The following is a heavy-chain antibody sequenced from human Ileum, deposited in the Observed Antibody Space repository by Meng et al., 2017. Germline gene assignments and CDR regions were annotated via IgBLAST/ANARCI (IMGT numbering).Heavy chain of an antibody. J-gene: IGHJ4*02. D-gene: IGHD4-17*01. V-gene: IGHV4-39*01. CDR1: SGSVTNNNYY. CDR3: ARRAHYGDPPR. Sequence: QLRLQESGPGLGKPSESLAMRWRGSSGSVTNNNYYGVWSRRPPGKGLEWMGSIYYGGSTYYNPSLKSRVTISVDTSTNQFSLKLISVTAADTAVYYCARRAHYGDPPRWGQGTLVTVSS. CDR2: IYYGGST.